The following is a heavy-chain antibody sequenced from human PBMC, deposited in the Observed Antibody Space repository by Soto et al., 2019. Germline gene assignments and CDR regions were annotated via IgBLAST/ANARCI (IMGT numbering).Heavy chain of an antibody. Sequence: QVQLVQSGAEVKKPGSSVKVSCKASGGTFNTYSMFWVRQAPGQGLEWMGRIIPILDVTNYAQKFQGRVTVSADKSTSTVHIELSSLRSEDTALYYCTIGSWSGEVFDIWGQGTMVTVSS. CDR1: GGTFNTYS. CDR3: TIGSWSGEVFDI. D-gene: IGHD2-21*01. CDR2: IIPILDVT. J-gene: IGHJ3*02. V-gene: IGHV1-69*02.